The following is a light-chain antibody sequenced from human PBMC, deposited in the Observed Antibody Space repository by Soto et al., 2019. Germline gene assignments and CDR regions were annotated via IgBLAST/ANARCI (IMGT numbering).Light chain of an antibody. J-gene: IGKJ1*01. V-gene: IGKV3-11*01. CDR1: QSVSSY. Sequence: EIVLTQSPATLSLSPGERATLSCRAGQSVSSYLAWYQQKPGQAPRLLIYDASNRATGIPARFSGSGSGTDFTLTISSLEPEDFAVYCCQQRSNWPTFGQGTKVDIK. CDR2: DAS. CDR3: QQRSNWPT.